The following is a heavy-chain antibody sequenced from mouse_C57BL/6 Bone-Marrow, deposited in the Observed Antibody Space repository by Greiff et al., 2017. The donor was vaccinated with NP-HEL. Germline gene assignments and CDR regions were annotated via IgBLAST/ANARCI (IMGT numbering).Heavy chain of an antibody. V-gene: IGHV5-4*01. D-gene: IGHD2-3*01. J-gene: IGHJ3*01. Sequence: EVHLVESGGGLVKPGGSLKLSCAASGFTFSSYAMSWVRQTPEKRLEWVATISDGGSYTYYPDNVKGRFTISRDNAKNNLYLQMSHLKSEDTAMYYCARDEGVYDGYYFGFAYWGQRTLVTVSA. CDR1: GFTFSSYA. CDR2: ISDGGSYT. CDR3: ARDEGVYDGYYFGFAY.